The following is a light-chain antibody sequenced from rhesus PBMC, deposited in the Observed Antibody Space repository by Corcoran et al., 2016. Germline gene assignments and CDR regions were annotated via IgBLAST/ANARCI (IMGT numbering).Light chain of an antibody. CDR2: KST. Sequence: DIQMTQSPSSLSASVGDRVTITCRASENVNHYLNWDQQKPGKTPKRLNYKSTTLQSGVPTRFSGSGSGTDYTFTISSLQPEDVATYYCQHGYVTPLTFGGGTKVELK. CDR3: QHGYVTPLT. CDR1: ENVNHY. V-gene: IGKV1-74*01. J-gene: IGKJ4*01.